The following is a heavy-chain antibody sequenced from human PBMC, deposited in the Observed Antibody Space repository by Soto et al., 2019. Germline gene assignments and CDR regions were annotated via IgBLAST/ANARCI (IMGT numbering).Heavy chain of an antibody. CDR3: ASFSRMTDGYY. Sequence: EVHLVESGGGLVHPGGSLRLSCAASGFIFSSYAINWVRQAPGKGLEGVSYISGSGTTIYYADSVKGRFPIPRDYAKNSLYLQMNSLRAEDTAVYYCASFSRMTDGYYWGQRTLVTVSS. V-gene: IGHV3-48*01. D-gene: IGHD3-22*01. CDR1: GFIFSSYA. CDR2: ISGSGTTI. J-gene: IGHJ4*02.